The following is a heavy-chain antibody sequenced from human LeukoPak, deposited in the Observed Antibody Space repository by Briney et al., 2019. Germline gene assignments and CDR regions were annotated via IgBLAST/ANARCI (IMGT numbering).Heavy chain of an antibody. V-gene: IGHV4-59*01. CDR2: IYYTGST. Sequence: SETLSLTCTVSGVSISSYYWTWIRQPPGKGLEWIAYIYYTGSTNYSPSLKSRVTISVDTSKNQFSLKLSSVTSADTAVYYCARAGSSWSFDFWGQGTLVTVSS. D-gene: IGHD6-13*01. J-gene: IGHJ4*02. CDR1: GVSISSYY. CDR3: ARAGSSWSFDF.